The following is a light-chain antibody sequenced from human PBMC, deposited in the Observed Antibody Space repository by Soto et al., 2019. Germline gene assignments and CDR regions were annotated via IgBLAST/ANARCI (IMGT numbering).Light chain of an antibody. V-gene: IGKV1-5*01. Sequence: DIQMTQSPSTLSASVGDRVTITCRASQSISIWLAWYQQRPGKAPKLLIYAASTLQSGVPSRFSGSGSGTDFTLTISCLQSEDFATYYCQQYYSYPLLTFGGGTKVEIK. J-gene: IGKJ4*01. CDR2: AAS. CDR1: QSISIW. CDR3: QQYYSYPLLT.